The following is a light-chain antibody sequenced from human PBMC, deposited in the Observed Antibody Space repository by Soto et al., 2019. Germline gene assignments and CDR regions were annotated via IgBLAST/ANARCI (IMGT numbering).Light chain of an antibody. CDR3: QQYNSYSQT. CDR1: QSISSW. CDR2: KAS. Sequence: DIQMTQSPSTLSASVGDRVTITCRASQSISSWLAWYQQKPGKAPKLLIYKASSLESGVPSRFSGSGSGTEFTLTISSLQSDDFATDYCQQYNSYSQTFGQGTKVDIK. V-gene: IGKV1-5*03. J-gene: IGKJ1*01.